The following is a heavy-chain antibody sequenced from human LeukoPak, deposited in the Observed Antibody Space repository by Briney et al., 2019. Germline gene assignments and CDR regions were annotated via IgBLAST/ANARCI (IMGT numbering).Heavy chain of an antibody. D-gene: IGHD6-19*01. V-gene: IGHV4-38-2*02. CDR3: ARDPVAVAANFDY. CDR1: GYSISSGYY. J-gene: IGHJ4*02. CDR2: IYHSGNT. Sequence: PSETLSLTCTVSGYSISSGYYWGWIRQPPGKGLEWIGTIYHSGNTYYSPSLKSRVTISVDTSKNQFSLKLSSVTAADTAVYYCARDPVAVAANFDYWGQGTLVTVSS.